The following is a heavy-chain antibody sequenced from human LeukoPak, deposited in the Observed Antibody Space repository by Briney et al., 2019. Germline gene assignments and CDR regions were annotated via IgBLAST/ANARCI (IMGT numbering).Heavy chain of an antibody. Sequence: SGTLSLTCAVSGGSISSSYWSWIRQPAGKGLEWIGRIYSSGSTNYNPSLKSRVTMSVDTSKNQFSLKLSSVTAADTAVYYCARVSLVRGAPDYYFDYWGQGTLVTVSS. CDR2: IYSSGST. J-gene: IGHJ4*02. CDR1: GGSISSSY. CDR3: ARVSLVRGAPDYYFDY. V-gene: IGHV4-4*07. D-gene: IGHD3-10*01.